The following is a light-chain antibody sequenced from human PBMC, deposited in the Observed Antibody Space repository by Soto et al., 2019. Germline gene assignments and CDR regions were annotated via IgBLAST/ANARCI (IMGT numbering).Light chain of an antibody. Sequence: EIVLTQSPGTLSLSPGERATLSCRASQSIDSNYLGWYQQKPGQTPRLLIYGASSRATGIPDRFSGSGSGTDFTLTISRVEPEDFAVYYCQHYGTSPGTFGQGTKVEIK. CDR2: GAS. J-gene: IGKJ1*01. V-gene: IGKV3-20*01. CDR1: QSIDSNY. CDR3: QHYGTSPGT.